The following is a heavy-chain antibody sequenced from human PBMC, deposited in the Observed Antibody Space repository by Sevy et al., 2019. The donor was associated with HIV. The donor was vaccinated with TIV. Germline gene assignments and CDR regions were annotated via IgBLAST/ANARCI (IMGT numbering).Heavy chain of an antibody. CDR3: AMGYCSSTSCYVAFDY. CDR2: INAGNGNT. CDR1: GYTFTSYA. Sequence: ASVKVSCKASGYTFTSYAMHWVRQAPGQRLEWMGWINAGNGNTKYSQKFQGRVTITRDTSARTAYMELSSLRSEDTAVYYCAMGYCSSTSCYVAFDYWGQGTLVTVSS. J-gene: IGHJ4*02. D-gene: IGHD2-2*01. V-gene: IGHV1-3*01.